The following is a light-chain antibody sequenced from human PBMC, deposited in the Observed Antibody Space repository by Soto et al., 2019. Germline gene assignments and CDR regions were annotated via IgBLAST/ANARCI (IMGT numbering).Light chain of an antibody. CDR3: QQYGSSRT. V-gene: IGKV3-20*01. CDR1: QSVSSSF. Sequence: EIVLTQSPGTLSLSPGERATLSCRASQSVSSSFLAWYQQKPGQAPRLLIYGASSRPTGIPDRFSGSGSGTDFTLSISRREPEDFAVYYCQQYGSSRTFGQGTKVEIK. J-gene: IGKJ1*01. CDR2: GAS.